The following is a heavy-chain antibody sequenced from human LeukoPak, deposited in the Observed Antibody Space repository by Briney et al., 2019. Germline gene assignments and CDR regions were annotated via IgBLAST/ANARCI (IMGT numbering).Heavy chain of an antibody. CDR2: IYPGDSDT. CDR3: ASLGYSSSWTLDY. CDR1: GYRFTSYW. Sequence: GESLKISCKGSGYRFTSYWIGWVRQMTGKGLEWMGIIYPGDSDTRYSPSFQGQVTISADKSISTAYLQWSSLKASDTAMYYCASLGYSSSWTLDYWGQGTLVTVSS. D-gene: IGHD6-13*01. J-gene: IGHJ4*02. V-gene: IGHV5-51*01.